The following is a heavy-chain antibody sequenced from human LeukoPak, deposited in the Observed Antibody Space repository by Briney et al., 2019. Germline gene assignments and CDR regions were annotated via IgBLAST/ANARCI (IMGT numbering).Heavy chain of an antibody. CDR2: ISYTGGST. D-gene: IGHD2-2*01. CDR1: TSTFSTYD. Sequence: GGSLRLSCAASTSTFSTYDMTWVRQAPGKGLEWVSLISYTGGSTYYADSVKGRFTISRDNSKNTLYLQMNSLRAEDTAVYYCAQRGVPAAMYYFDYWGQGTLVTVSS. J-gene: IGHJ4*02. V-gene: IGHV3-23*01. CDR3: AQRGVPAAMYYFDY.